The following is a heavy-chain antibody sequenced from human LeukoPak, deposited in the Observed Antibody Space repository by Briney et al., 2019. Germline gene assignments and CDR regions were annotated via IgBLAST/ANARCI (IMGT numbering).Heavy chain of an antibody. D-gene: IGHD2-15*01. V-gene: IGHV3-23*01. CDR2: ISGSGATT. CDR3: ALYCSGGSCYSMGGAFDI. Sequence: GGSLRLSYAASGFTFSSYAMSWVRQAPRKGLVWVSSISGSGATTNYADSVRGRFTISRDNSKNTLYLQMNSLRAEDTAVYYCALYCSGGSCYSMGGAFDIWGQGTVVTVSS. J-gene: IGHJ3*02. CDR1: GFTFSSYA.